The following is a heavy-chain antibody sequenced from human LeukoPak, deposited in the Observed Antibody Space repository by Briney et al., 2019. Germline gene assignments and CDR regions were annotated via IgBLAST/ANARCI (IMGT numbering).Heavy chain of an antibody. CDR1: GGSISGGAYS. D-gene: IGHD2-2*01. Sequence: PSETLSLTCAVSGGSISGGAYSWSWIRQPPGKGVVWIGKINHSGSTNYNPSLKNRVTISVDTSKNQFSLKLSSVTAADTAVYYCARVVQGFDDLEIWGQGTMVTVSS. J-gene: IGHJ3*02. V-gene: IGHV4-30-2*01. CDR2: INHSGST. CDR3: ARVVQGFDDLEI.